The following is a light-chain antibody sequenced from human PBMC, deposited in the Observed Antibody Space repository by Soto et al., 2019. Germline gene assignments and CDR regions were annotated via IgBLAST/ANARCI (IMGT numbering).Light chain of an antibody. J-gene: IGLJ1*01. CDR1: SSDVGGYNY. V-gene: IGLV2-8*01. CDR2: AVN. CDR3: SSYAGSNNYV. Sequence: QSVLTRPASVSGSPGQSITISCTGTSSDVGGYNYVSWYQQHPGKAPKLMIYAVNKRPSGVPDRFSGSKSGNTASLTVSGLQAEDEADYYCSSYAGSNNYVFGTGTKVTVL.